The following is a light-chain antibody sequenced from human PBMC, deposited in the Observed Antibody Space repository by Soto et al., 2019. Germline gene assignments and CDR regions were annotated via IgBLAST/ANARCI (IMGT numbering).Light chain of an antibody. V-gene: IGKV1-39*01. CDR3: QQNYRAPWT. CDR1: QGISTY. J-gene: IGKJ1*01. CDR2: AAS. Sequence: DIQMTQSPSSLSASVGDRVTITCRASQGISTYLHWFQQKPGKAPKLLIYAASSLQRGVPSRFSGSGSDTDFTLTISSLQPENFATSCRQQNYRAPWTFGQGTKVEIK.